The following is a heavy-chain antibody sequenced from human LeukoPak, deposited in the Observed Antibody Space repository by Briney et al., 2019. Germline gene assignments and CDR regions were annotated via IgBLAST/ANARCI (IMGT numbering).Heavy chain of an antibody. CDR1: GFTFSSYG. CDR2: IRYDGSNK. D-gene: IGHD5-18*01. V-gene: IGHV3-30*02. Sequence: PGGSLRLSCAASGFTFSSYGMHWVRQAPGKGLEWVAFIRYDGSNKYYADSVKGRFTISRDNSKNTLYLQMNSLRAEDTAVYYCARTPLGYSYAIDYWGQGTLVTVSS. J-gene: IGHJ4*02. CDR3: ARTPLGYSYAIDY.